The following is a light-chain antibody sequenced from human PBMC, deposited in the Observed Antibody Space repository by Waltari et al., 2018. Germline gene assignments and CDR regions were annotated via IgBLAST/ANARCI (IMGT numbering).Light chain of an antibody. CDR3: AAWDDSLNGRV. J-gene: IGLJ2*01. V-gene: IGLV1-44*01. CDR2: RNN. Sequence: QSRPPHPPSASGPPGHRATISSSGSSSNCRRHNVLWYQHLPGTAPKLLIYRNNQRPPGVPDRFSGSKSGTSASLAISGLQSEDEAVYYCAAWDDSLNGRVFGGGTKLTVV. CDR1: SSNCRRHN.